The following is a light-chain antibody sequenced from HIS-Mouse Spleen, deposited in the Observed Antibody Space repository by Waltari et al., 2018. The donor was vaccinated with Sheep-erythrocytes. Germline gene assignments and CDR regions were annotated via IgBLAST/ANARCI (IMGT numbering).Light chain of an antibody. CDR2: DVS. CDR3: SSYTSSSTLV. V-gene: IGLV2-14*03. J-gene: IGLJ1*01. CDR1: SSDFGGYNY. Sequence: QSALTQPASVSGSPGQSIPISCPGTSSDFGGYNYVSWYQQHPGKAPKLMNYDVSNRPSGVSNRFSGLQAEDEADYYCSSYTSSSTLVFGTGTKVTVL.